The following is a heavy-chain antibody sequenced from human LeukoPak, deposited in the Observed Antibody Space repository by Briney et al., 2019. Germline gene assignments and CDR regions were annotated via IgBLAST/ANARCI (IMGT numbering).Heavy chain of an antibody. V-gene: IGHV1-69*04. CDR3: ARGQYDILTGYHYYYGMDV. CDR1: GGTFSRYA. D-gene: IGHD3-9*01. J-gene: IGHJ6*02. CDR2: IIPILGIA. Sequence: SVKVSCKASGGTFSRYAISWVRQAPGQGLEWMGRIIPILGIANYAQKFQGRVTITADKSTSTAYMELSSLRSEDTAVYYCARGQYDILTGYHYYYGMDVWGQGTTVTVSS.